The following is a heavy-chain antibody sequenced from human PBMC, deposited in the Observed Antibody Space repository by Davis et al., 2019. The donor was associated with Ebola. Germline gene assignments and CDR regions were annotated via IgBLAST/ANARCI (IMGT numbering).Heavy chain of an antibody. J-gene: IGHJ4*02. D-gene: IGHD5-24*01. Sequence: SVKVSCKASGGTFSSYAISWVRQAPGQGLEWMGGIIPIFGTANYAQKFQGRVTITADESTSTAYMELSSLRSEDTAVYYCAIGGPLGGGQMATIIHDYWGQGTLVTVSS. CDR3: AIGGPLGGGQMATIIHDY. V-gene: IGHV1-69*13. CDR2: IIPIFGTA. CDR1: GGTFSSYA.